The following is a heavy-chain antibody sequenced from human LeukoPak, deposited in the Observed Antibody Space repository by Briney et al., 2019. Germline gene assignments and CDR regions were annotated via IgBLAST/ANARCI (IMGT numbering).Heavy chain of an antibody. V-gene: IGHV3-7*01. Sequence: GGSLRLSCAASGFTFSSYWMSWVRQAPGKGLEWVANIKQDGSEKYYVDSVKGRFTISRDNAKNSLYLQMNSLRAEDTAVYYCARVKTDYYGSGSYPCDYWGQGTLVTVSS. CDR1: GFTFSSYW. CDR3: ARVKTDYYGSGSYPCDY. D-gene: IGHD3-10*01. J-gene: IGHJ4*02. CDR2: IKQDGSEK.